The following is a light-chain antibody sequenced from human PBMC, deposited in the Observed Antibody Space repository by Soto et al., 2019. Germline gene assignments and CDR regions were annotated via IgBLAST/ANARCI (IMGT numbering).Light chain of an antibody. Sequence: DIQMTQSPSSLSASIGDRVTITCRASQRIDSYLSWYQHKPGKATKLLIYAASTLQSGVRSRFSGSGSGTDFTLTISGLQYEDSASYFCQQSYTTPRTLGLGNRVEIK. CDR2: AAS. CDR1: QRIDSY. J-gene: IGKJ1*01. V-gene: IGKV1-39*01. CDR3: QQSYTTPRT.